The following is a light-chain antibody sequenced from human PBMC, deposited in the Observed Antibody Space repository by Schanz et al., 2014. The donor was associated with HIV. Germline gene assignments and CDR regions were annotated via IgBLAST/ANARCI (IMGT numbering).Light chain of an antibody. CDR3: QQYGSSPPT. V-gene: IGKV3-20*01. J-gene: IGKJ1*01. CDR2: GAS. Sequence: EIVLTQSPGTLSLSPGEGVTLSCRASQSVSNRYLAWYQQRPGQAPRLVIFGASNRATGIPDRFSGSDSGTDFTLNISGLEPEDFAVYYCQQYGSSPPTFGPGTKVEIK. CDR1: QSVSNRY.